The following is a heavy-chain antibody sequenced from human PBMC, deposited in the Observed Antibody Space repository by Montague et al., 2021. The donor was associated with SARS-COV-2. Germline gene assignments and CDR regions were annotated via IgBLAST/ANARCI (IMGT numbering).Heavy chain of an antibody. CDR1: GDSVVNLRLS. V-gene: IGHV6-1*01. CDR2: PYYRTKWYS. D-gene: IGHD6-19*01. J-gene: IGHJ4*02. CDR3: VRYSGWFYFYF. Sequence: CAISGDSVVNLRLSSGWHTSSPSTHFYFLCRPYYRTKWYSDYAPSVRGRLTVNPDASKNEFSLELNYVTPEDTAVYYCVRYSGWFYFYFWGQGTLVTVSS.